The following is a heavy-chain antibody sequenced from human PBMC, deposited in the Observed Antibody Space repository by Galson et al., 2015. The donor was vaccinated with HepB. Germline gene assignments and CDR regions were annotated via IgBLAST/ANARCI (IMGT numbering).Heavy chain of an antibody. CDR1: GFTFSSYA. J-gene: IGHJ4*02. Sequence: SLRLSCAASGFTFSSYAMSWVRQAPGKGLEWVSAISGSGGSTYYADSVKGRFTISRDNSKNTLYLQMNSLRAEDTAVYYCAKVGLRYFDWLTPNFDYWGQGTLVTVSS. V-gene: IGHV3-23*01. D-gene: IGHD3-9*01. CDR2: ISGSGGST. CDR3: AKVGLRYFDWLTPNFDY.